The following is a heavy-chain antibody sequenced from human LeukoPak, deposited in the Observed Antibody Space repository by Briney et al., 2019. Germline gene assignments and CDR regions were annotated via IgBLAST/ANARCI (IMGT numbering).Heavy chain of an antibody. D-gene: IGHD5-18*01. Sequence: ASVKVSCKASGYTFTSYDINWVRQATGQGLEWMGWMNPNSGNTGYAQKFQGRVTITRNTSISTAYMELSSLRSEDTAVYYCARDWSLNTAMAPRVSQMDVWGKGTTVTVSS. V-gene: IGHV1-8*03. CDR1: GYTFTSYD. CDR3: ARDWSLNTAMAPRVSQMDV. J-gene: IGHJ6*04. CDR2: MNPNSGNT.